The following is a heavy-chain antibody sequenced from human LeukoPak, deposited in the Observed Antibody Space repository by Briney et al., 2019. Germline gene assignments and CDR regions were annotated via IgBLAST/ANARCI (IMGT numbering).Heavy chain of an antibody. Sequence: PGRSLRLSRVASGFTFKNYAMHWVRQAPGKGLEGVSRICWNSGNVEYAEAVKGRFTLSRDNAKTSLYLQRSSLRAEYTALYYCARSGTYSRASEYIDSWGQGTLGSVSS. CDR1: GFTFKNYA. V-gene: IGHV3-9*01. CDR3: ARSGTYSRASEYIDS. J-gene: IGHJ4*02. D-gene: IGHD6-6*01. CDR2: ICWNSGNV.